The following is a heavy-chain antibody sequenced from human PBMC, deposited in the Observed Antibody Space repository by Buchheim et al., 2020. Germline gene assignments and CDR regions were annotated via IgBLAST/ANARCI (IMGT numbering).Heavy chain of an antibody. CDR3: ARSGARGHFDY. CDR1: GFTFSSYS. D-gene: IGHD3-10*01. CDR2: ISSTSRTI. Sequence: EVELVESGGGLIQPGGSLRLSCAASGFTFSSYSMNWVRQAPGKGLEWVSYISSTSRTIYYADAVKGRFTMSRDNVKNSLYLQMSSLRAEDTAVYYCARSGARGHFDYWGQGTL. V-gene: IGHV3-48*01. J-gene: IGHJ4*02.